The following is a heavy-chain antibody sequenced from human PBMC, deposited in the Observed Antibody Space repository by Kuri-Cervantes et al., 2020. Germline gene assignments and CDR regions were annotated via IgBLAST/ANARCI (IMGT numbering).Heavy chain of an antibody. CDR1: GFTVSSNY. J-gene: IGHJ4*02. D-gene: IGHD2-21*01. Sequence: GESLKISCAASGFTVSSNYMSWVRQAPGKGLEWVSVIYSGGSTYYADSVKGRFTISRDNSKNTLYLQMNSLRAEGTAVYYCARMEIGMFDYWGQGTLVTVSS. V-gene: IGHV3-53*01. CDR3: ARMEIGMFDY. CDR2: IYSGGST.